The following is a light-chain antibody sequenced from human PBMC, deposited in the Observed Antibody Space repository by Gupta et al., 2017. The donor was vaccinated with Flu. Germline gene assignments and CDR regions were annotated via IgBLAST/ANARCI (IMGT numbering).Light chain of an antibody. CDR2: KAS. CDR1: QSLSSW. CDR3: QQYDSYSLT. V-gene: IGKV1-5*03. J-gene: IGKJ4*01. Sequence: DIQLTQSPSTLSAYVGDRVTITCRASQSLSSWLAWYQQKPGKAPNLLIDKASKVESGVPSRFSGSGSGTEFTLTISSLQPDDFATYYCQQYDSYSLTFGGGTKVEI.